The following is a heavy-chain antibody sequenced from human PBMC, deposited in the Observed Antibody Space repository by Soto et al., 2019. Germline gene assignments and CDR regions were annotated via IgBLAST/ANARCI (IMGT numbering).Heavy chain of an antibody. CDR1: GYTFTGYY. CDR2: INPKSGGT. D-gene: IGHD1-26*01. CDR3: ARGGWELLTVDY. V-gene: IGHV1-2*04. J-gene: IGHJ4*02. Sequence: QVQLVQSGAEVKKPGASVKVSCKASGYTFTGYYMHWVRQAPGQGLEWMGWINPKSGGTNYAQKFQGWVTMTRDTSISTAYMELSRLRSDDTAVYYCARGGWELLTVDYGGQGTLVTVSS.